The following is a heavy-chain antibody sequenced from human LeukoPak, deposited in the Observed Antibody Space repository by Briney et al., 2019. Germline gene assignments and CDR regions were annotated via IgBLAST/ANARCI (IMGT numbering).Heavy chain of an antibody. V-gene: IGHV3-30*02. Sequence: PGGSLRLSCAASGFTFSNYGMHWVRQAPGKGLEWVAFIRFDGTNKFYADSVKGRFTISRDNAKNSLYLQMNSLRAEDTAVYYCARDGSYSSSWYFDYWGQGTLVTVSS. CDR2: IRFDGTNK. D-gene: IGHD6-13*01. J-gene: IGHJ4*02. CDR1: GFTFSNYG. CDR3: ARDGSYSSSWYFDY.